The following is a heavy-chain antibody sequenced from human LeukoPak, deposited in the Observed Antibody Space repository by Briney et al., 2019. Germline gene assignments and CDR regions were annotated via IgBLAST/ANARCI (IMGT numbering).Heavy chain of an antibody. Sequence: SETLSLTCTVSGGFISSYYWSWIRQPPGKGLEWIGYIYYIGSTNYNPSLKSRVTISVDTSKNQFSLKLSSVTAADTAVYYCARGGYFDPARSMDVWGQGTTVTVSS. V-gene: IGHV4-59*01. CDR2: IYYIGST. J-gene: IGHJ6*02. D-gene: IGHD3-9*01. CDR3: ARGGYFDPARSMDV. CDR1: GGFISSYY.